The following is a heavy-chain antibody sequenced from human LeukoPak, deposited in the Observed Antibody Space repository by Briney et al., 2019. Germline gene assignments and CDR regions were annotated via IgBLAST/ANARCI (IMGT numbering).Heavy chain of an antibody. CDR2: ISYDGSNK. J-gene: IGHJ4*02. CDR3: ARATMDYYDSSGYTPLDY. CDR1: GFTFSSYA. D-gene: IGHD3-22*01. Sequence: GGSLRLSCAASGFTFSSYAMHWVRQAPGKGLEWVAVISYDGSNKYYADSVKGRFTISRDNSKNTLYLQMNSLRAEDTAVCYCARATMDYYDSSGYTPLDYWGQGTLVTVSS. V-gene: IGHV3-30-3*01.